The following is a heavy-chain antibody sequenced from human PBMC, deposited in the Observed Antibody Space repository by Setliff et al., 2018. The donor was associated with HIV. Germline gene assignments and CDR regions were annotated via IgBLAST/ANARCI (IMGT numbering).Heavy chain of an antibody. CDR3: ARDQVANYYGSGIDY. CDR2: INTDGSNT. Sequence: GSLRLSCAVSGFTFEDYGMSWVRQALGKGLVWVSRINTDGSNTNYADSVKGRFTISRDNSKNTLYLQMNSLRAEDTAVYYCARDQVANYYGSGIDYWGQGTLVTVS. CDR1: GFTFEDYG. V-gene: IGHV3-74*01. J-gene: IGHJ4*02. D-gene: IGHD3-10*01.